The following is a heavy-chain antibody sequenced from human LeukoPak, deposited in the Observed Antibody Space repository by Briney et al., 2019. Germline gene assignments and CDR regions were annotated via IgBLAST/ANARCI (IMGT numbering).Heavy chain of an antibody. CDR2: IYTSGST. Sequence: SETLPLTCTVSGGSISSGSYYWSWIRQPAGKGLEWIGRIYTSGSTNYNPSLKSRVTISVDTSKNQFSLKLSSVTAADTAVYYCARAIRSYYMDVWGKGTTVTVSS. J-gene: IGHJ6*03. CDR1: GGSISSGSYY. V-gene: IGHV4-61*02. D-gene: IGHD3-3*02. CDR3: ARAIRSYYMDV.